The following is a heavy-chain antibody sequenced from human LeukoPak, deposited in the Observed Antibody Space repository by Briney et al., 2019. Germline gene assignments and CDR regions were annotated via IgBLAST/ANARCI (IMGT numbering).Heavy chain of an antibody. CDR3: ARPLDCNYGGTAFDI. V-gene: IGHV4-39*01. Sequence: PSETLSLTCTVSGGSVSNSNYCWGWIRQPPGKQLEWIGSIDYSGSPLYNPSLKSRVTISVDTSKNQFSLKLSSVTAADTAVYYCARPLDCNYGGTAFDIWGQGKMVTVSS. J-gene: IGHJ3*02. CDR2: IDYSGSP. CDR1: GGSVSNSNYC. D-gene: IGHD4-23*01.